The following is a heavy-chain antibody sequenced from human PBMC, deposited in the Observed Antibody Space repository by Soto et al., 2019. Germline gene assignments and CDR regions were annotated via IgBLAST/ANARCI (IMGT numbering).Heavy chain of an antibody. D-gene: IGHD4-17*01. Sequence: ASVKVSCKASGYTFTSYGISWVRQAPGQGLEWMGWISAYNGNTNYAQKLQGRVTMTRDTSTSTAYMELRRLRSDDTAVYYCARVHDYGDYSFDYRGQGTLVTVSS. J-gene: IGHJ4*02. V-gene: IGHV1-18*01. CDR1: GYTFTSYG. CDR2: ISAYNGNT. CDR3: ARVHDYGDYSFDY.